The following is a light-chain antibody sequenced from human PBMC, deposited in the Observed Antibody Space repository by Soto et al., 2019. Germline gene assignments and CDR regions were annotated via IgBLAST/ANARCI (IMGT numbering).Light chain of an antibody. V-gene: IGLV2-11*01. J-gene: IGLJ3*02. CDR3: CSYAGSSWV. CDR1: SSDVGGYNY. Sequence: QSALTQPRSVSGSPGQSVTISCTGTSSDVGGYNYVSWYQQHPGKAPKLMIYDVSKRPSGVPYRFSGSQSGNTASLTISGIQADDEADYYCCSYAGSSWVFGGGTKLTVL. CDR2: DVS.